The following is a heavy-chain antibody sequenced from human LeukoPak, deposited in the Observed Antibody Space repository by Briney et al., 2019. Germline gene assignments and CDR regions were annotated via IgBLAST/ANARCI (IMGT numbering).Heavy chain of an antibody. CDR2: IYYSGST. D-gene: IGHD6-13*01. Sequence: SETLSLTCTVSGGSISRYYWSWIRQPPGKGLEWIGYIYYSGSTNYNPSLKSRVTISVDTSKNQFSLKLSSVTAADTAVYYCARVAAGTLYYYYYMDVWGKGTTVTVSS. V-gene: IGHV4-59*01. CDR1: GGSISRYY. CDR3: ARVAAGTLYYYYYMDV. J-gene: IGHJ6*03.